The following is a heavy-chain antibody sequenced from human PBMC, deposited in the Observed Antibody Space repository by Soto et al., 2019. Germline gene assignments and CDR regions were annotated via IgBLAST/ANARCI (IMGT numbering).Heavy chain of an antibody. Sequence: QLQLQESGPGLVKPSETLSLTCTVSVGSISSSSYYWGWIRQPPGKGLEWIGSIYYSGSTYYNPSLKSRVTISVDTSKNQFSLKISPVTAADTAVYYCADSFITGNDDAFDIWGQGTMVTVSS. V-gene: IGHV4-39*01. CDR3: ADSFITGNDDAFDI. J-gene: IGHJ3*02. D-gene: IGHD1-20*01. CDR1: VGSISSSSYY. CDR2: IYYSGST.